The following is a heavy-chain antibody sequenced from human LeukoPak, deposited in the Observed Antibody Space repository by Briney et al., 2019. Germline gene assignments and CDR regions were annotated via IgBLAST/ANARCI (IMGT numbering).Heavy chain of an antibody. J-gene: IGHJ6*03. Sequence: SETLSLTCTVSGGSISSSSYYWGWIRQPPGKGLEWIGGIYYSGSTYYNPSLKSRVTISVDTSKNQFSLKLSSVTAADTAVYYCARHRPLGTYSGPPYYYYYYYMDVWGKGTTVTVSS. D-gene: IGHD1-26*01. V-gene: IGHV4-39*01. CDR1: GGSISSSSYY. CDR2: IYYSGST. CDR3: ARHRPLGTYSGPPYYYYYYYMDV.